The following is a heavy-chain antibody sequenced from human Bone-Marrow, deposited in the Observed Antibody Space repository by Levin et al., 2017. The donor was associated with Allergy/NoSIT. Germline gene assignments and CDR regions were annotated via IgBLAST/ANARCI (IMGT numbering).Heavy chain of an antibody. CDR1: GYSFSSYW. Sequence: PGESLKISCKGSGYSFSSYWIGWVRQKPGKGLEWMGVIYPVDSDTRYSPSFQGQVTISADKSISTAYLQWRSLKASDTAIYYCARLGGAYISSSDSGLDVWGQGTTVNVSS. D-gene: IGHD6-6*01. CDR3: ARLGGAYISSSDSGLDV. J-gene: IGHJ6*02. V-gene: IGHV5-51*01. CDR2: IYPVDSDT.